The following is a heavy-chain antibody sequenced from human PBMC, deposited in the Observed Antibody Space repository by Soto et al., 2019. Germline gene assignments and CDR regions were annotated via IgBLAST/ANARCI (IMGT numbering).Heavy chain of an antibody. CDR1: GYAFTSYG. V-gene: IGHV1-18*01. D-gene: IGHD6-13*01. Sequence: ASEKVSCKASGYAFTSYGISWVRQAPGQGLEWMGWISAYNGNTNYAQKLQGRVTMTTDTSTSTAYMELRSLRSDDTAVYYCARDYSSSWHYYYGMDVWGQGTTVTVSS. CDR3: ARDYSSSWHYYYGMDV. CDR2: ISAYNGNT. J-gene: IGHJ6*02.